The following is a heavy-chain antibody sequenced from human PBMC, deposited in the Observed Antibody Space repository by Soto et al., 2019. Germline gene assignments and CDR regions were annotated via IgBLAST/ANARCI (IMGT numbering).Heavy chain of an antibody. CDR1: GGTFSSYT. J-gene: IGHJ4*02. CDR2: IIPILGIA. Sequence: QVQLVQSGAEVKKPGSSVKVSCKASGGTFSSYTISWVRQAPGQGVEWMGRIIPILGIANYAQKFQGRVTITADKSTSTAYMELSSLRSEDTAVYYCATWQAAMVDWGQGTLVTVSS. D-gene: IGHD5-18*01. CDR3: ATWQAAMVD. V-gene: IGHV1-69*02.